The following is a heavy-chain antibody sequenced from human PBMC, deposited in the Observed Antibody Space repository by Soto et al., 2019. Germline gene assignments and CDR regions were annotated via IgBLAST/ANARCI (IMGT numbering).Heavy chain of an antibody. Sequence: QVQLVESGGGVVQPGRSLRLSCAASGFTFSHYDMHWVRQAPGKGLEWVAVIWYDGGNKYYGDADSVKGRFTVSRDNSKNTLYLQMNSLRAEDTTVYFCARGREYSTFLYYFDYWGQGTLVTVSS. CDR1: GFTFSHYD. CDR2: IWYDGGNK. J-gene: IGHJ4*02. D-gene: IGHD6-6*01. CDR3: ARGREYSTFLYYFDY. V-gene: IGHV3-33*01.